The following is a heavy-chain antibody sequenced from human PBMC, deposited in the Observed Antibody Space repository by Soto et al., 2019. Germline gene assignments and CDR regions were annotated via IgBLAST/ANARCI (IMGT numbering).Heavy chain of an antibody. J-gene: IGHJ5*01. D-gene: IGHD3-10*01. V-gene: IGHV4-39*01. CDR3: ARRERYYGSPGWFDP. CDR2: VYYNENT. Sequence: LSLTCSVSGASINNFAYYWGWIRQPPGKGLEWIGTVYYNENTYYNPSLKSRVAISVDTAKNQFSLNLRSVTAADTAIYFCARRERYYGSPGWFDPWSQGTLVTVSS. CDR1: GASINNFAYY.